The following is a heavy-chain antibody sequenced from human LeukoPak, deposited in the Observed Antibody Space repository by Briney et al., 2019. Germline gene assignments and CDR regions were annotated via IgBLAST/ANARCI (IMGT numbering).Heavy chain of an antibody. D-gene: IGHD2-2*01. CDR3: ARAYVVVPAALDY. CDR1: GFTFSSYS. J-gene: IGHJ4*02. Sequence: GGSLRLSCAASGFTFSSYSMEWVRQAPGEGLEWVSSISSSSSYIYYADSVKGRFTISRDNAKNSLYLQMNSLRAEDTAVYYCARAYVVVPAALDYWGQGTLVTVSS. CDR2: ISSSSSYI. V-gene: IGHV3-21*01.